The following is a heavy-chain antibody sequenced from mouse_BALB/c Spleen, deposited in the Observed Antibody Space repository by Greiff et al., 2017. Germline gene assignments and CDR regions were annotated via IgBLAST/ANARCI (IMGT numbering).Heavy chain of an antibody. Sequence: QVQLQQSGAELMKPGASVKISCKATGYTFSSYWIEWVKQRPGHGLEWIGEIVPGSGSTKYNEKFKGKATLTADTSSNTAYMQLSSLTSEDSAVYYCSGREGCYGCGAYWGQGTTLTVSA. D-gene: IGHD2-2*01. V-gene: IGHV1-9*01. CDR3: SGREGCYGCGAY. CDR1: GYTFSSYW. J-gene: IGHJ2*01. CDR2: IVPGSGST.